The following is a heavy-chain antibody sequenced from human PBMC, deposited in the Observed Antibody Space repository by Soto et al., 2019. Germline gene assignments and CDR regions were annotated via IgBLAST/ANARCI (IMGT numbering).Heavy chain of an antibody. CDR3: ASLYRGLTVTRTEVFDY. V-gene: IGHV3-53*02. D-gene: IGHD4-4*01. Sequence: EVQLVETGGGLIQPGGSQRLSCAASEFSVSNNYMSWVRQAPGKGLEWDSDIYRGGGTYYADSVKGRFTISRDNPKNTVYLQMNSLRAEDTDVYYCASLYRGLTVTRTEVFDYWGQGTLVTVSA. CDR2: IYRGGGT. J-gene: IGHJ4*02. CDR1: EFSVSNNY.